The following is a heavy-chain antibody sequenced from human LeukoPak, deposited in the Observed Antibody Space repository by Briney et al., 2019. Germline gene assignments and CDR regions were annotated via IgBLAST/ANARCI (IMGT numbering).Heavy chain of an antibody. V-gene: IGHV3-20*04. CDR2: INWNGGST. D-gene: IGHD2-2*01. CDR3: ARENQGYCSSTSCPFYYYYYMDV. CDR1: GFTFSSYE. J-gene: IGHJ6*03. Sequence: GGSLRLSCAASGFTFSSYEMNWVRQAPGKGLEWVSGINWNGGSTGYADSVKGRFTISRDNAKNSLYLQMNSLRAEDTALYYCARENQGYCSSTSCPFYYYYYMDVWGKGTTVTVSS.